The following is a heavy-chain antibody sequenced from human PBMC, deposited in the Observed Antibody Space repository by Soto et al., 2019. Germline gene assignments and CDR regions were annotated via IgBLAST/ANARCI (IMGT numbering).Heavy chain of an antibody. J-gene: IGHJ3*02. D-gene: IGHD1-1*01. CDR3: ARRWNWNDHPQYAFDI. Sequence: GESLKISCKGSGYSFTSYWIGWVRQMPGKGLEWMGIIYPGDSDIRYSPSFQGQVTISADKSISTAYLQWSSLKASDTAMYYCARRWNWNDHPQYAFDIWGQGTMVNGS. CDR2: IYPGDSDI. V-gene: IGHV5-51*01. CDR1: GYSFTSYW.